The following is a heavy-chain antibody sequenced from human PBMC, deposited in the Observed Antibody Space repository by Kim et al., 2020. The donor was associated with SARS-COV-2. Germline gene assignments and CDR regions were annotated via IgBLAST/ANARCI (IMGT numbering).Heavy chain of an antibody. J-gene: IGHJ6*02. Sequence: ASVKVSCKASGYTFTSYDINWVRQATGQGLEWMGWMNPNSGNTGYAQKFQGRVTMTRNTSISTAYMELSSLRSEDTAVYYCARIRSMVRGVSTYYGMDVWGQGTTVTVSS. CDR1: GYTFTSYD. CDR2: MNPNSGNT. D-gene: IGHD3-10*01. V-gene: IGHV1-8*01. CDR3: ARIRSMVRGVSTYYGMDV.